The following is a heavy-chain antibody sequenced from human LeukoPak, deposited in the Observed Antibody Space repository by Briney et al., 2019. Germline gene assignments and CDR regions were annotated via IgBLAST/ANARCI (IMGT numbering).Heavy chain of an antibody. CDR2: IWYDGSNK. V-gene: IGHV3-33*01. CDR3: ARALTDYDILTGRWGHYYYGMDV. CDR1: GFTFSSYG. J-gene: IGHJ6*02. Sequence: PGGSLRLSCAASGFTFSSYGMHWVRQAPGKGPEWVAVIWYDGSNKYYADSVKGRFTISRDNSKNTLYLQMNSLRAEDTAMYYCARALTDYDILTGRWGHYYYGMDVWGQGTTVTVSS. D-gene: IGHD3-9*01.